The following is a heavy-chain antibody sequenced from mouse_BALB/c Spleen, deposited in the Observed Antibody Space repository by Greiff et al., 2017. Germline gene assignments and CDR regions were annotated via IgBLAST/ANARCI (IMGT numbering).Heavy chain of an antibody. Sequence: DLVKPGASVKLSCKASGYTFTSYWINWIKQRPGQGLEWIGRIAPGSGSTYYNEMFKGKATLTVDTSSSTAYIQLSSLSSEDSAVYFCARGYYAMDYWGRGTSVTVSS. CDR1: GYTFTSYW. CDR2: IAPGSGST. V-gene: IGHV1S41*01. CDR3: ARGYYAMDY. J-gene: IGHJ4*01.